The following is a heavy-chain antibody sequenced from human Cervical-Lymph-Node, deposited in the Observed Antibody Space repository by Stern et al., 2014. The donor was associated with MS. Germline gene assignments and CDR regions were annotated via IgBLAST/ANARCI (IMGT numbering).Heavy chain of an antibody. CDR1: GFTFDDYA. V-gene: IGHV3-9*01. D-gene: IGHD4-11*01. Sequence: EVQLVESGGGLVQPGRSLRLSCAASGFTFDDYAMHWVRQAPGKGLEWVSGISWNSVSIGYVDSVKGRFTISRDNTKNSLYLQMNSLRPEDTAFYYCAKGLTLQPHFYGMDVWGQGTTVIVSS. CDR2: ISWNSVSI. CDR3: AKGLTLQPHFYGMDV. J-gene: IGHJ6*01.